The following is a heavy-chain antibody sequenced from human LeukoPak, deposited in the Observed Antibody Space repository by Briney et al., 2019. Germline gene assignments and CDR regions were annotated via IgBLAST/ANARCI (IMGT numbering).Heavy chain of an antibody. Sequence: SETLSLTCTVSGGSISSYYWSWIRQPPGKGLEWIGYIYYSGSTNYNPSLKSRVTISVDTSKNQFSLKVSSVTAADTAVYYCARESYYGSGIDYWGQGTLVTVSS. CDR3: ARESYYGSGIDY. D-gene: IGHD3-10*01. J-gene: IGHJ4*02. V-gene: IGHV4-59*01. CDR2: IYYSGST. CDR1: GGSISSYY.